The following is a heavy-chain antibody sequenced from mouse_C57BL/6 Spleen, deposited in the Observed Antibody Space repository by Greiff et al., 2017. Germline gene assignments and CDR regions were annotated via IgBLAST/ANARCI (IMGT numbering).Heavy chain of an antibody. CDR3: ARSDCYGGSFLRGYFCV. J-gene: IGHJ1*03. Sequence: EVQLQQSGPELVKPGASVKISCKASGYTFTSYYMAWVKQSPGKSLEWIGDINPTNGGTIYNQKFKGKATLTVDKSSSTTYMELRSLSSEDTTVYYCARSDCYGGSFLRGYFCVWGTGTTATVSS. CDR2: INPTNGGT. V-gene: IGHV1-18*01. D-gene: IGHD1-1*01. CDR1: GYTFTSYY.